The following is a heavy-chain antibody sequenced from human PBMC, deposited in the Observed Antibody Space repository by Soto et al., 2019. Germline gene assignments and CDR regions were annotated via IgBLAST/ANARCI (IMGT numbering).Heavy chain of an antibody. CDR1: GFTFSSYA. Sequence: EVQLLESGGGLVQPGGSLRLSCAASGFTFSSYAMSWVRQAPGKGLEWVSAISGSGGSTYYADSVKGRFTISRDNSKNTLYLQMNSLRAEDTAVYYCAKEGGAVAGTWGDYFDYWGQGTLVTVSS. J-gene: IGHJ4*02. CDR3: AKEGGAVAGTWGDYFDY. D-gene: IGHD6-19*01. V-gene: IGHV3-23*01. CDR2: ISGSGGST.